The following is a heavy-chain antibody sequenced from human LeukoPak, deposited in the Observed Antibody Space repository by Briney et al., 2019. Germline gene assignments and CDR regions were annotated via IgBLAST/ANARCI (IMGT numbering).Heavy chain of an antibody. D-gene: IGHD3-3*01. J-gene: IGHJ4*02. Sequence: ASVKVSCKASGYTFTGYYMHWVRQAPGQGLEWMGWINPNSGGTDYAQKFQGRVTMTRDTSISTAYMELSRLRSDDTAVYYCARAWGPECNTLYDFWSGYYIGFFDYWGERTLVTVS. V-gene: IGHV1-2*02. CDR3: ARAWGPECNTLYDFWSGYYIGFFDY. CDR1: GYTFTGYY. CDR2: INPNSGGT.